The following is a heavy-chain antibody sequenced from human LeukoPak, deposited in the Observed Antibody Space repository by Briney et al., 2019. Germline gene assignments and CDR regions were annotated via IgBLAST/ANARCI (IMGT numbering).Heavy chain of an antibody. CDR2: IYTSGSN. J-gene: IGHJ2*01. V-gene: IGHV4-4*07. D-gene: IGHD4-17*01. CDR1: GGSISSYY. Sequence: SETLSLTCTVSGGSISSYYWSWIRQPAGKGLEWIGRIYTSGSNNYNPSLTTRVTISVTSSKTQFSLKLSSVTAADTAVYYCARAHTVTLGYFDLWGRGTLVTVSS. CDR3: ARAHTVTLGYFDL.